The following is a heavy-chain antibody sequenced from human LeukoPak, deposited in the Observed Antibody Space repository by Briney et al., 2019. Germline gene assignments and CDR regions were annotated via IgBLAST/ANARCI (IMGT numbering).Heavy chain of an antibody. D-gene: IGHD1-1*01. CDR2: INAGNGNT. V-gene: IGHV1-3*01. CDR1: GSTFTSYA. CDR3: ARGGTSTPPAVDY. J-gene: IGHJ4*02. Sequence: VASVKVSCKASGSTFTSYAMHWVRQAPGQRLDWMGWINAGNGNTRYSQKFQGRVTITRDTSASTAYMELSSLRSEDTAVYYCARGGTSTPPAVDYWGQGSLVTVSS.